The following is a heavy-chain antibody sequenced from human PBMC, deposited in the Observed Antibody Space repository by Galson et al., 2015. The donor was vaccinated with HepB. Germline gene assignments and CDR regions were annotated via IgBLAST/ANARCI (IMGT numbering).Heavy chain of an antibody. Sequence: SVKVSCKASGGTFSSYAISWVRQAPGQGLEWMGGIIPIFGTANYAQKFQGRVTITADESTSTAYMELSSLRSEDTAVYYCARDSRGTEYSSSWYIDYWGQGTLVTVSS. J-gene: IGHJ4*02. CDR1: GGTFSSYA. CDR3: ARDSRGTEYSSSWYIDY. D-gene: IGHD6-13*01. V-gene: IGHV1-69*13. CDR2: IIPIFGTA.